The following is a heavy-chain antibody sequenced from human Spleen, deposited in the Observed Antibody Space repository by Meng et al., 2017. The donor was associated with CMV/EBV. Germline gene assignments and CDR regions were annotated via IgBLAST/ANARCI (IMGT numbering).Heavy chain of an antibody. V-gene: IGHV3-30*02. Sequence: ASGFTFSSHSLHWVRQAPGQGLEGVANIRYDASSKYYLDSVKGRFTISRDNSKNTLFLEMNSLRAEDTAVYYCAKRAESGHYGLDYWGQGVLVTVSS. CDR2: IRYDASSK. J-gene: IGHJ4*02. CDR3: AKRAESGHYGLDY. CDR1: GFTFSSHS. D-gene: IGHD3-3*01.